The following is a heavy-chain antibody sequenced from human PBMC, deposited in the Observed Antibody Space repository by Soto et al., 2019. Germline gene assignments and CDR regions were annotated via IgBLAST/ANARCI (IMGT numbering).Heavy chain of an antibody. CDR2: ISAYNGNT. D-gene: IGHD3-3*01. Sequence: QVQLVQSGAEVKKPGASVKVSCKASGYTFTSYGISWVRQAPGQGLEWMGWISAYNGNTNYAQKLQGRVTMTTDTSTSTAYRELRSLRSDDTAVYYCARRAYDFWSGYYPFDYWGQGTLVTVSS. J-gene: IGHJ4*02. CDR3: ARRAYDFWSGYYPFDY. V-gene: IGHV1-18*01. CDR1: GYTFTSYG.